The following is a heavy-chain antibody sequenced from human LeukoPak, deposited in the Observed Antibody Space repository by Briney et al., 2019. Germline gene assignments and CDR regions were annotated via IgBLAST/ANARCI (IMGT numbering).Heavy chain of an antibody. V-gene: IGHV4-4*07. Sequence: SETLSLTCTVSGGSISSYFWSWIRQPAGNGLEWIGRFYASGSTIYNPSLKSRVTISVDRSMNQFSLSLSSVTAADTAVYYCAREVVAATFDNWGQGTLVTVSS. J-gene: IGHJ4*02. D-gene: IGHD2-15*01. CDR1: GGSISSYF. CDR3: AREVVAATFDN. CDR2: FYASGST.